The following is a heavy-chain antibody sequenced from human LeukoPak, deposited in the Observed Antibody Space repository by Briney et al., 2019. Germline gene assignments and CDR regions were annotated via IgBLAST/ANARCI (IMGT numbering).Heavy chain of an antibody. Sequence: QAGGSLRLSCTASGFPFSNNGMTWVRQAPGRGQEWLSTINGRGYSPYYADSVKARFTISRDNSKNTLYLQMNRLRAEGTAMYYCAKTFPYGTTWYGFCDYWGQGALVTVSS. CDR3: AKTFPYGTTWYGFCDY. CDR2: INGRGYSP. V-gene: IGHV3-23*01. D-gene: IGHD3/OR15-3a*01. J-gene: IGHJ4*02. CDR1: GFPFSNNG.